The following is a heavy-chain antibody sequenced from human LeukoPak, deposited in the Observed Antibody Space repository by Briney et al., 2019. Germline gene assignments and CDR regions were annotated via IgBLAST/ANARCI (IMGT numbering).Heavy chain of an antibody. CDR1: GGSISSYY. CDR2: IYTSGST. CDR3: ERQRIRYSSSSRDAFDI. J-gene: IGHJ3*02. Sequence: SETLSLTCTVSGGSISSYYWSWIRQPPGKGLEWIGYIYTSGSTNYNPSLKSRVTISVDTSKNQFSLKLSSVTAADTAVYYCERQRIRYSSSSRDAFDIWGQGTMVTVSS. V-gene: IGHV4-4*09. D-gene: IGHD6-6*01.